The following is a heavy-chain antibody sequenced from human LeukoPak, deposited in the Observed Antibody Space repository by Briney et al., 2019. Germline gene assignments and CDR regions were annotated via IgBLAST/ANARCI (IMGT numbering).Heavy chain of an antibody. V-gene: IGHV1-8*01. J-gene: IGHJ6*02. CDR3: ARGNPGDYYYYYGMDV. CDR2: MNPNSGNA. Sequence: AASVKVSCKASGYTFTSYDINWVRRATGQGLEWMGWMNPNSGNAGCAQKFQGRVTMTRNTSISTAYMELSSLRSEDTAVYYCARGNPGDYYYYYGMDVWGQGTTVTVSS. D-gene: IGHD3-10*01. CDR1: GYTFTSYD.